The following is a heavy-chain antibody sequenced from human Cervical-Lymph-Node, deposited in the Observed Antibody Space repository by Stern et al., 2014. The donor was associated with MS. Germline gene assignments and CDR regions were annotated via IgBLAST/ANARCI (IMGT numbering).Heavy chain of an antibody. CDR1: GFTVTNNY. V-gene: IGHV3-53*01. CDR3: ARGGGDWNAFAI. CDR2: IYSDGRT. J-gene: IGHJ3*02. D-gene: IGHD2-21*02. Sequence: EVHLVESGGGLIQPGGSLRLPCAASGFTVTNNYMSWVRQAPGRGLEWVSVIYSDGRTNYADSVKGRFTISRDTSKNTVFLQMNGLRAEDTAVYYCARGGGDWNAFAIWGQGTTITVSS.